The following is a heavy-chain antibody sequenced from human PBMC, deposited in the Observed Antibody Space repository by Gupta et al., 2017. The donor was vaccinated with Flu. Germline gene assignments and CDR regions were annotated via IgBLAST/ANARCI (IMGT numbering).Heavy chain of an antibody. Sequence: GSGGGLVQPGGSLRLSCAASGFTFSSYEMNWVRLAPGKGLEWVSFISSSGVTYYTDSVKGRFTISRDNAQNTVYLQMNSLRVEDTAFYYCARGHWDSWGQGILVTVSS. CDR2: ISSSGVT. CDR3: ARGHWDS. CDR1: GFTFSSYE. J-gene: IGHJ4*02. V-gene: IGHV3-48*03.